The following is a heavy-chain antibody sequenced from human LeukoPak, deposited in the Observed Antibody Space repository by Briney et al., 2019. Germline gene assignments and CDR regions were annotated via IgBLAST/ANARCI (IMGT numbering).Heavy chain of an antibody. CDR1: GYTFTSYG. CDR3: ARVVSSWQEFDY. CDR2: IGAYNGNT. D-gene: IGHD6-13*01. Sequence: ASVKVSCKASGYTFTSYGISWVRQAPGQGLEWMGWIGAYNGNTNYAQKLQGRVTMTTDTSTSTAYMELRSLRSDDTAVYYCARVVSSWQEFDYWGQGTLVTVSS. J-gene: IGHJ4*02. V-gene: IGHV1-18*01.